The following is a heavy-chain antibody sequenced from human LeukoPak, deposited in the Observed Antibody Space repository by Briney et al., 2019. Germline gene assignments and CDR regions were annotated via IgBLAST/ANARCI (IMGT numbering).Heavy chain of an antibody. CDR3: AKDIKGTGTTFWFDP. CDR1: GVTFDDYA. D-gene: IGHD1-1*01. J-gene: IGHJ5*02. Sequence: LSGGSLRLSCAASGVTFDDYAMHWVRQAPGKGLEWVSGISWNSGSIGYADSVKGRFTISRDNAKNSLYLQMNSLRAEDTALYYCAKDIKGTGTTFWFDPWGQGTLVTVSS. V-gene: IGHV3-9*01. CDR2: ISWNSGSI.